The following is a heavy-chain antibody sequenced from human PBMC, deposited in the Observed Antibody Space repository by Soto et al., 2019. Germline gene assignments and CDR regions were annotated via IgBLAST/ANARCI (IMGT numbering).Heavy chain of an antibody. Sequence: TLSLTCTVSGGSISSYYWSWIRQPPGKGLEWIGYIYYSGSTNYNPSLKSRVTISVDTSKNQFSLKLSSVTAADTAVYYCARRPYSSSWYYFDYWGQGALVTVSS. CDR3: ARRPYSSSWYYFDY. CDR2: IYYSGST. D-gene: IGHD6-13*01. V-gene: IGHV4-59*08. J-gene: IGHJ4*02. CDR1: GGSISSYY.